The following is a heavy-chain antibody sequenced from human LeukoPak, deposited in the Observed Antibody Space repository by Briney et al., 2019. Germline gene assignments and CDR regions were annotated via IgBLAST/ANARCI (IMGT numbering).Heavy chain of an antibody. CDR2: ISYDGSNK. D-gene: IGHD3-9*01. CDR3: ARDRTVRYYDILTGYYDY. J-gene: IGHJ4*02. Sequence: GGSLRLSCAASGFTFSSYGMHWVRQAPGKGLEWVAVISYDGSNKYYADSVKGRFTISRDNSKNTLYLQMNSLRAEDTAVYYCARDRTVRYYDILTGYYDYWGQGTLVTVSS. CDR1: GFTFSSYG. V-gene: IGHV3-30*03.